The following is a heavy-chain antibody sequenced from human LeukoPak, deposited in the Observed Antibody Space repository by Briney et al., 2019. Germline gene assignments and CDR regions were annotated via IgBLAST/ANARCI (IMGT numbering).Heavy chain of an antibody. CDR1: GFTFSSYA. CDR2: ISYDGSNK. Sequence: GGSLRLSCAASGFTFSSYAMHWVRLAPGKGLERVAVISYDGSNKYYADSVKGRFTISRDNSKNTLCLQMNSLRAEDTAVYYCARDKEMATMYYFDYWGQGTLVTVSS. CDR3: ARDKEMATMYYFDY. V-gene: IGHV3-30*04. D-gene: IGHD5-24*01. J-gene: IGHJ4*02.